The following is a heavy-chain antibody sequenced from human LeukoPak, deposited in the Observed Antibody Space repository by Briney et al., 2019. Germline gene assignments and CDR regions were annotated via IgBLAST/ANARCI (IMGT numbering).Heavy chain of an antibody. D-gene: IGHD1-26*01. CDR2: IWYDGSNK. CDR1: GFTFRSHA. J-gene: IGHJ4*02. CDR3: AKDQRWESPHYLDS. Sequence: GTSLRLSCATSGFTFRSHAMHWVRQSPGKGLEWVTQIWYDGSNKYYADSVKGRFSVSRDNSKNTLYVQMNSLRDEDTAVYYCAKDQRWESPHYLDSWGQGTLVTVSS. V-gene: IGHV3-33*06.